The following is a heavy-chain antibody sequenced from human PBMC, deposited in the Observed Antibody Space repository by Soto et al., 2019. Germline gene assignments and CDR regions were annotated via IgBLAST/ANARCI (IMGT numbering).Heavy chain of an antibody. CDR2: IWYDGSNK. CDR3: ARELELRSAFDI. D-gene: IGHD1-7*01. CDR1: GFTFSSYG. V-gene: IGHV3-33*01. J-gene: IGHJ3*02. Sequence: GGSLRLSCAASGFTFSSYGMHWVRQAPGKGLEWVAVIWYDGSNKYYADSVKGRFTISRDNSKNTLYLQMNSLRAEDTAVYYCARELELRSAFDIWGQGTMVTVSS.